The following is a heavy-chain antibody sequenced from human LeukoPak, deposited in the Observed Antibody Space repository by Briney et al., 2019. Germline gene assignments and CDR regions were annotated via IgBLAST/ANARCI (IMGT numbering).Heavy chain of an antibody. J-gene: IGHJ4*02. V-gene: IGHV4-61*01. CDR3: ARGFPSGSYYDY. Sequence: SETLSLTCTVSGGSVSSGSYYWSWIRQPPGKGLEWIGYIYYSGSTNYNPSLKSRVTISVDTSKNQFSLKLSSVTAADTAVYYCARGFPSGSYYDYWGQGTLVTVSS. D-gene: IGHD1-26*01. CDR1: GGSVSSGSYY. CDR2: IYYSGST.